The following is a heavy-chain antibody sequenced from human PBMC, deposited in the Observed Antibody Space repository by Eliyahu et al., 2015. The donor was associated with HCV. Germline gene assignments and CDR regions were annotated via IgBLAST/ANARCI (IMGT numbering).Heavy chain of an antibody. J-gene: IGHJ6*02. Sequence: QVQLVQSGAEVKKPGSSVKVSCKASGGTFXSXAISWVRQAPGQGLEWMGRIIPLLGIANYTQRFQGRVTITADKSTSTAYMELSSLRSDDTAVYYCARMEHELLPLAYYGMDVWGQGTTVSVSS. D-gene: IGHD2-15*01. CDR1: GGTFXSXA. CDR3: ARMEHELLPLAYYGMDV. CDR2: IIPLLGIA. V-gene: IGHV1-69*04.